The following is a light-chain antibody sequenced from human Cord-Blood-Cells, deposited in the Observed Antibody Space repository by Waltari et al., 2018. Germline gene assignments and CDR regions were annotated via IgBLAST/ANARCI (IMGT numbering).Light chain of an antibody. CDR2: GNS. J-gene: IGLJ2*01. CDR1: SSNIGAGYD. Sequence: QSVLTQPPSVSGAPGQRVTISCTGSSSNIGAGYDVHWYQQLPGKAPKLLIYGNSNRPSGVPDLFSGSESGTSASLAITGLQAEDEADYYCQSYDSSLSGSVFGGGTKLTVL. CDR3: QSYDSSLSGSV. V-gene: IGLV1-40*01.